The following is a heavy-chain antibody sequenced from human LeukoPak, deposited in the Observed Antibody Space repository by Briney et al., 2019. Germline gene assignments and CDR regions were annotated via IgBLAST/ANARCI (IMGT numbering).Heavy chain of an antibody. D-gene: IGHD5-12*01. CDR3: ARVAYSGYEYRGYFDY. J-gene: IGHJ4*02. CDR1: GGSISSYY. CDR2: IYYSGST. V-gene: IGHV4-59*01. Sequence: PSETLSLTCTVSGGSISSYYWSWIRQPPGKGLEWIGYIYYSGSTNYNPSLKSRVTISVDTSKNQFSLKLSSVTAADTAVYYCARVAYSGYEYRGYFDYWGQGTLVTVSS.